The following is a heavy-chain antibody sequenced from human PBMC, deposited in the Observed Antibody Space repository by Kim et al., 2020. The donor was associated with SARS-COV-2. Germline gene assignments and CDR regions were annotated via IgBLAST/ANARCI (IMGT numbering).Heavy chain of an antibody. CDR3: ARDPRRGYDFYFDY. Sequence: NPSLKCRVTISVDTSKNQCSLKLSSVTAADTAVYYCARDPRRGYDFYFDYWGQGTLVTVSS. D-gene: IGHD5-12*01. V-gene: IGHV4-31*02. J-gene: IGHJ4*02.